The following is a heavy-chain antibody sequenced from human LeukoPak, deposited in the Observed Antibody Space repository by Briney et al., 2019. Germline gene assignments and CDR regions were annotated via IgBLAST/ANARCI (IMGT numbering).Heavy chain of an antibody. D-gene: IGHD6-13*01. CDR1: GGSFSGYY. CDR3: ARSYSSSWLRFAFDI. V-gene: IGHV4-34*01. Sequence: SETLSLTCAVYGGSFSGYYWSWIRQPPGKGLEWIGEINHSGSTNYNPSLKSRVTISVDTSKNQFSLKLSSVTPADTAVYYCARSYSSSWLRFAFDIWGQGTMVTVSS. CDR2: INHSGST. J-gene: IGHJ3*02.